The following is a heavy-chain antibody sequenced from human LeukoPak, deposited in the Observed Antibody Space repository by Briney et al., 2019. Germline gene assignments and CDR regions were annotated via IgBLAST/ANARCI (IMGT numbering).Heavy chain of an antibody. CDR2: INHSGST. CDR1: GGSFSGYY. Sequence: PSETLSLTCAVYGGSFSGYYWSWIRQPPGKGLEWIGEINHSGSTNYNPSLKSRVTISVDTSKNQFSLKLSSVTAADTAVYYCARAARMGYCSSTSCYDLTWFDPWGQGTLVTVSS. D-gene: IGHD2-2*01. J-gene: IGHJ5*02. CDR3: ARAARMGYCSSTSCYDLTWFDP. V-gene: IGHV4-34*01.